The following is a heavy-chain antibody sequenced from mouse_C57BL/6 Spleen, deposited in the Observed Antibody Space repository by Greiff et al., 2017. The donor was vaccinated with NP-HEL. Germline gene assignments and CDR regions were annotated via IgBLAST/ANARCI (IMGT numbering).Heavy chain of an antibody. D-gene: IGHD2-4*01. J-gene: IGHJ3*01. V-gene: IGHV1-52*01. CDR1: GYTFTSYW. Sequence: QVQLKQPGAELVRPGSSVKLSCKASGYTFTSYWMHWVKQRPIQGLEWIGNIDPSDSETHYNQKFKDKATLTVDKSSSTAYMQLSSLTSEDSAVYDSARERGYDYDGFAYWGQGTLVTVSA. CDR2: IDPSDSET. CDR3: ARERGYDYDGFAY.